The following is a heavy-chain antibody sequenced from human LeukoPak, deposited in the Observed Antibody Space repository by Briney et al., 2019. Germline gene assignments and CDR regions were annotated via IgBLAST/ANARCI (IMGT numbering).Heavy chain of an antibody. V-gene: IGHV4-39*01. J-gene: IGHJ4*02. D-gene: IGHD6-13*01. CDR2: IYYSGST. Sequence: TPSETLSLTCTVSGGSISSSSYYWGWIRQPPGKGLEWIGSIYYSGSTYYNPSLKSRVTISVDTSKNQFSLELSSVTAADTAVYYCARWAAGTSYFDYWGRGTLVTVSS. CDR3: ARWAAGTSYFDY. CDR1: GGSISSSSYY.